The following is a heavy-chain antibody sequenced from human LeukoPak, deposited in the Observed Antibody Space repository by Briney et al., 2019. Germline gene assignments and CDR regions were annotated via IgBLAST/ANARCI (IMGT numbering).Heavy chain of an antibody. V-gene: IGHV3-7*01. D-gene: IGHD6-6*01. J-gene: IGHJ5*02. CDR2: IKQDGSEK. CDR1: GFTFSSYW. CDR3: ARDPPEYSIPMGFDP. Sequence: PGGSLRLSCAASGFTFSSYWMSWVRQAPGKGLEWVANIKQDGSEKYYVDSVKGRFTTSRDNAKNSLYLQMNSLRAEDTAVYYCARDPPEYSIPMGFDPWGQGTLVTVSS.